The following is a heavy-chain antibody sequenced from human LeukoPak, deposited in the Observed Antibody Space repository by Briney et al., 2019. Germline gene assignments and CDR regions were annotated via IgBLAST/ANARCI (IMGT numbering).Heavy chain of an antibody. CDR3: ARDPSIAARRGYFDY. Sequence: VASVRVSCKASGGTFSSYAISWVRQAPGQGLEWMGGIIPIFGTANYAQKFQGRVTITTDESTSTAYMELSSLRSEDTAVYYCARDPSIAARRGYFDYWGQGTLVTVSS. V-gene: IGHV1-69*05. J-gene: IGHJ4*02. CDR1: GGTFSSYA. D-gene: IGHD6-6*01. CDR2: IIPIFGTA.